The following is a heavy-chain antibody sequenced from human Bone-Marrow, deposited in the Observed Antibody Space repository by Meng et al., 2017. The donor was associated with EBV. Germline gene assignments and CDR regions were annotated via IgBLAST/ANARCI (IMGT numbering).Heavy chain of an antibody. Sequence: QVQLVQCGAEVKKPGSSVKVSCKASGGTLNNYAISWVRQAPGQGLEWMGGIIPIFVTPNYARKFQGRVTITADKSTSTSYMELSSLRSDDTAVYYCARVKGLGATLGYYFDFWGQGTLVTVSS. CDR1: GGTLNNYA. V-gene: IGHV1-69*06. CDR3: ARVKGLGATLGYYFDF. CDR2: IIPIFVTP. J-gene: IGHJ4*02. D-gene: IGHD1-26*01.